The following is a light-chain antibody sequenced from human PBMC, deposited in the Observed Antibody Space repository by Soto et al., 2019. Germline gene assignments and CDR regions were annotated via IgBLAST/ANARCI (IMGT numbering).Light chain of an antibody. CDR1: SSDVGNYNF. J-gene: IGLJ2*01. V-gene: IGLV2-8*01. Sequence: QSALTQPPSASGSPGQSVTISCTGTSSDVGNYNFVSWYQQHPGKAPKLMIYEVNKRPSGVPDRCSGSKSGNTASLTVSGLQAEDEADYFCSAYAGSNDFVVFGGGTKVTVL. CDR2: EVN. CDR3: SAYAGSNDFVV.